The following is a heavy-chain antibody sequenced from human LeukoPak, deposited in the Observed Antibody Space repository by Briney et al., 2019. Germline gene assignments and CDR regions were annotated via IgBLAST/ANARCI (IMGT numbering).Heavy chain of an antibody. CDR3: ARLYGSGIYNYYYYMDV. Sequence: GGSLRLSCAASGFTFSSYGMHWARQAPGKGLEWVAFIRYDGSNKYYADSVKGRFTISRYNSKNTLYLQMNSLRPEDTAVYYCARLYGSGIYNYYYYMDVWGKGTTVTISS. CDR2: IRYDGSNK. CDR1: GFTFSSYG. J-gene: IGHJ6*03. D-gene: IGHD3-10*01. V-gene: IGHV3-30*02.